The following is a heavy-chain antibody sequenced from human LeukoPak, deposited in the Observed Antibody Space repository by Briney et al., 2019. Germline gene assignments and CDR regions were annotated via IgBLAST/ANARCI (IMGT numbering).Heavy chain of an antibody. CDR1: GFTFSSYS. J-gene: IGHJ4*02. CDR3: ADGGYSYGPYY. CDR2: ISSSSTI. Sequence: PGGSLRLSCAASGFTFSSYSMNWVRQAPGKGLEWVSYISSSSTIYYADSVKGRFTISRDNAKNSLYLQMNSLRAEDTAVYYCADGGYSYGPYYWGQGTLVTVSS. V-gene: IGHV3-48*01. D-gene: IGHD5-18*01.